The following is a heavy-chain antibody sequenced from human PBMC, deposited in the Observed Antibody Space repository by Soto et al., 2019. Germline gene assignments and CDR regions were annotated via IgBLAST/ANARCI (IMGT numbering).Heavy chain of an antibody. CDR3: ARDTSWHYYYYGMDV. J-gene: IGHJ6*02. CDR1: GFTFSSYG. D-gene: IGHD2-2*01. Sequence: GGSLRLSCAASGFTFSSYGMHWVRQAPGKGLEWVAVIWYDGSNKYYADSVKGRFTISRDNSKNTLYLQMNSLRAEDTAVYYCARDTSWHYYYYGMDVWGQGTTVTVSS. CDR2: IWYDGSNK. V-gene: IGHV3-33*01.